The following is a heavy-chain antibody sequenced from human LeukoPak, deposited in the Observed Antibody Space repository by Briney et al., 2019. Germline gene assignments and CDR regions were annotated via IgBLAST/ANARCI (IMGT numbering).Heavy chain of an antibody. J-gene: IGHJ4*02. Sequence: GGSLRLSCAVSGFTFSSHWMSWVRQAPGKGLEWVANINQDGSEKHYVDSVKGRFTISRDNAKNSLYLQMNNLRVEDTAMYYCAGGTGFIIKDWGQGTLVTVSS. D-gene: IGHD3-9*01. CDR1: GFTFSSHW. V-gene: IGHV3-7*03. CDR2: INQDGSEK. CDR3: AGGTGFIIKD.